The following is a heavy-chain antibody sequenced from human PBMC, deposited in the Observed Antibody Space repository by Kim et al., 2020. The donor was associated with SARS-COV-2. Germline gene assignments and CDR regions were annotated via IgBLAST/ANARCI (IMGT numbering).Heavy chain of an antibody. CDR3: ARERDGYNWAVFDY. Sequence: SETLSLTCTVSGGSISSYYWSWIRQPPGKGLEWIGYIYYSGSTNYNPSLKSRVTISVDTSKNQFSLKLSSVTAADTAVYYCARERDGYNWAVFDYWGQGTLVTVSS. CDR1: GGSISSYY. V-gene: IGHV4-59*13. J-gene: IGHJ4*02. CDR2: IYYSGST. D-gene: IGHD5-12*01.